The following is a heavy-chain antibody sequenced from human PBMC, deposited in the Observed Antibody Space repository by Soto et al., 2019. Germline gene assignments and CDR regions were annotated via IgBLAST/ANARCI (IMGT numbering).Heavy chain of an antibody. CDR2: MCYDGSNK. CDR3: ARANGEFIMLYYYYYYGMDV. Sequence: PGGSLRLSCAAYGFPFSNYGMDLVRPAPGKGLEWVAVMCYDGSNKYYGDSVKGRFTISRDNAKNSLYLQMNSLRAEDTAVYYCARANGEFIMLYYYYYYGMDVWGQGNTVTVS. D-gene: IGHD3-10*02. V-gene: IGHV3-33*01. J-gene: IGHJ6*02. CDR1: GFPFSNYG.